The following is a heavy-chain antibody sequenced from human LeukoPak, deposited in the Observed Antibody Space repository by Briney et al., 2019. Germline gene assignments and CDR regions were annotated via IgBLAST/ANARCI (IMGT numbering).Heavy chain of an antibody. CDR1: GYTFTGYY. CDR3: ARSLPRYGSGSYPVPYDY. Sequence: GASVKVSCKASGYTFTGYYMHWVRQAPGQGLEWMGWINPNSGGTNYAQKFQGRVTMTRDTSISTAYMELSRLRSDDTAVYYCARSLPRYGSGSYPVPYDYWGQGTLVTVSS. D-gene: IGHD3-10*01. V-gene: IGHV1-2*02. CDR2: INPNSGGT. J-gene: IGHJ4*02.